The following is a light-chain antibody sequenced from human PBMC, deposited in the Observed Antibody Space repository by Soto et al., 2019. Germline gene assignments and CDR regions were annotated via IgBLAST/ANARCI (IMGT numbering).Light chain of an antibody. J-gene: IGLJ1*01. V-gene: IGLV2-8*01. CDR3: TSYRSTSTRYV. CDR2: EVN. CDR1: ISDIGDYDY. Sequence: QSALTQPPSASGSPGQSVTISCTGTISDIGDYDYVSWYQQHPDKAPKLIIYEVNKRPSGVPDRFSGSNSGNTASLTVSGLQADDEAVYHCTSYRSTSTRYVFGTGTKVTVL.